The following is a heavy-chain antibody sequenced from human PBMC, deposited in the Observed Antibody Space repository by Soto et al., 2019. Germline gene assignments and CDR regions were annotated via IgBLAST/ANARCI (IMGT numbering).Heavy chain of an antibody. J-gene: IGHJ6*02. V-gene: IGHV3-33*01. CDR1: GFTFSSYG. CDR2: IWYDGSNK. Sequence: GGSLRLSCAASGFTFSSYGMHWVRQAPGKGLEWVAVIWYDGSNKYYADSVKGRFTISRDNSKNTLYLQMNSLRAEDTAVYYCARDVAVAKWYYYGMDVWGQGTTVTVSS. D-gene: IGHD6-19*01. CDR3: ARDVAVAKWYYYGMDV.